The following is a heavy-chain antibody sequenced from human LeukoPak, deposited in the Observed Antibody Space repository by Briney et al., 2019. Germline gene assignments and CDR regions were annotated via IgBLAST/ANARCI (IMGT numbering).Heavy chain of an antibody. CDR1: GFTFSNAW. Sequence: GGSLRLSCAASGFTFSNAWMSWVRQAPGKGLEWVGRIKSKTDGWTTDYAAPVKGRFTISRDDSKNTLYLQMNSLKTEDTAVYYCTTHDILTGYYTGGFDYWGQGTLVTVSS. CDR3: TTHDILTGYYTGGFDY. V-gene: IGHV3-15*01. D-gene: IGHD3-9*01. J-gene: IGHJ4*02. CDR2: IKSKTDGWTT.